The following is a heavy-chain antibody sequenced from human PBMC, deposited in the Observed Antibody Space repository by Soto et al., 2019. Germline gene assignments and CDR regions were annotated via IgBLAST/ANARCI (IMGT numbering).Heavy chain of an antibody. CDR2: IYYSGST. CDR3: ARTRIDYIESYYYYYYMDV. V-gene: IGHV4-59*01. D-gene: IGHD4-4*01. Sequence: PSETLSLTCTVSGGSISSYYWSWIRQPPGKGLEWIGYIYYSGSTNYNPSLKSRVTISVDTSKNQFSLKLSSVTAADTAVYYCARTRIDYIESYYYYYYMDVWGKGTTVTVSS. J-gene: IGHJ6*03. CDR1: GGSISSYY.